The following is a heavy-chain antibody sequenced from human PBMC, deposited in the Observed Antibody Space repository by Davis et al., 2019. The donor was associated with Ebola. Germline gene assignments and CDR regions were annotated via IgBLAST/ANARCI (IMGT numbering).Heavy chain of an antibody. D-gene: IGHD3-22*01. CDR1: GGSISSGGYY. CDR2: IYYSGST. CDR3: ARDGPYYYDSSGYYYVNAFDI. J-gene: IGHJ3*02. V-gene: IGHV4-61*08. Sequence: MPSETLSLTCTVSGGSISSGGYYWSWIRQHPGKGLEWIGHIYYSGSTNYNPSLKSRVTISVDTSKNQCSLKLSSVTAADTAVYYCARDGPYYYDSSGYYYVNAFDIWGQGTMVTVSS.